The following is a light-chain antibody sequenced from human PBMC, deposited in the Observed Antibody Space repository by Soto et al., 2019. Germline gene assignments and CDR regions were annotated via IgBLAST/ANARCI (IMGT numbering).Light chain of an antibody. Sequence: EMVMTQSPATLSLSPGERATLSCRASQSISSSLAWYQQKPGQAPRLLIYGASTRATGIPARFSGSGSGTEFTLTISSLQSEDSAVYYCQQYNNWWTFGQGTKVEI. CDR3: QQYNNWWT. V-gene: IGKV3-15*01. J-gene: IGKJ1*01. CDR2: GAS. CDR1: QSISSS.